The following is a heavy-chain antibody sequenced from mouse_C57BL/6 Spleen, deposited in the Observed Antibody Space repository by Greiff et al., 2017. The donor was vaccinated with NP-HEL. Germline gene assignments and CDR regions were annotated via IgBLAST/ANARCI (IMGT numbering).Heavy chain of an antibody. V-gene: IGHV5-17*01. J-gene: IGHJ3*01. D-gene: IGHD1-2*01. Sequence: DVHLVESGGGLVKPGGSLKLSCAASGFTFSDYGMHWVRQAPEKGLEWVAYISSGSSTIYYADTVKGRFTISRDNAKNTLFLQMTSLRSEDTAMYYCANHYGMDAWFAYWGQGTLVTVSA. CDR3: ANHYGMDAWFAY. CDR1: GFTFSDYG. CDR2: ISSGSSTI.